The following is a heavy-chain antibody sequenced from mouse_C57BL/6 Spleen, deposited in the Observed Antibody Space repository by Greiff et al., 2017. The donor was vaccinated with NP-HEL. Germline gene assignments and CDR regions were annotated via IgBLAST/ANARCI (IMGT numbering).Heavy chain of an antibody. V-gene: IGHV1-69*01. CDR1: GYTFTSYW. CDR3: ARSVVGDYYAMDY. D-gene: IGHD1-1*01. J-gene: IGHJ4*01. CDR2: IDPSDSYT. Sequence: VQLQQPGAELVMPGASVKLSCKASGYTFTSYWMHWVKQRPGQGLEWIGEIDPSDSYTNYNQKFKGKSTLTVDKSSSTAYMQLSSLTSEDSAVYYCARSVVGDYYAMDYWGQGTSVTVSS.